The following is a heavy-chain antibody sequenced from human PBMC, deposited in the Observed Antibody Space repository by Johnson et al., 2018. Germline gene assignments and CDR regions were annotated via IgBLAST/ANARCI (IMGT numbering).Heavy chain of an antibody. Sequence: VQLVESGGGVVQPGRSLRLSCAASGFTFSSYGMHWVRQAPGKGLEWVDVISYDGSNKYYADSVKGRFTIPRDNSTNTLYLQMNSLRAEDTAVYYCAKDRTKYYYYMDVWGKGTTVTVSS. D-gene: IGHD1/OR15-1a*01. CDR1: GFTFSSYG. CDR3: AKDRTKYYYYMDV. J-gene: IGHJ6*03. CDR2: ISYDGSNK. V-gene: IGHV3-30*18.